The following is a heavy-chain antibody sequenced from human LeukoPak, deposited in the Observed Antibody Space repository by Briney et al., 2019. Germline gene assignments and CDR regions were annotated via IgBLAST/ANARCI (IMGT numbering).Heavy chain of an antibody. CDR1: GFTFTSYW. Sequence: GGSLRLSCAASGFTFTSYWMHWVRQAPGKGLVWVSRINTVGSSTSYADSVKGRFTISRDNAKNTLYLQMSSLRAEDTSVYYCARDRVGWYYYDYWGQGTLVTVSS. CDR3: ARDRVGWYYYDY. D-gene: IGHD1-14*01. V-gene: IGHV3-74*01. J-gene: IGHJ4*02. CDR2: INTVGSST.